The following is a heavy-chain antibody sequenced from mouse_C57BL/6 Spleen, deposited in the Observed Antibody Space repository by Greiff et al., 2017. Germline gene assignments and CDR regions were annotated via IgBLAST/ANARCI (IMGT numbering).Heavy chain of an antibody. CDR1: GYSITSGYY. CDR3: SRGRSKGDMDY. J-gene: IGHJ4*01. D-gene: IGHD2-13*01. Sequence: EVKLQESGPGLVKPSQSLSLTCSVTGYSITSGYYWNWIRQFPGNKLEWMGYIRYDGSNNYNPSLKNRISNTRATSKNPFCLKLNSVTTEDTATYDCSRGRSKGDMDYWGQGTSVTVSS. V-gene: IGHV3-6*01. CDR2: IRYDGSN.